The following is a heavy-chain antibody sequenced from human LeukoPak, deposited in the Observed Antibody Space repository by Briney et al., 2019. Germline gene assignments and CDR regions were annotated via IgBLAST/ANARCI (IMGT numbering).Heavy chain of an antibody. Sequence: GESLKISCKASGYTFTNYGISWVRQAPGQGLEWMGWISAYNGNTNYAQKLQGRVTMTTDTSTSTAYMELRSLRSDDTAAYFCAREDRHMNWFDPWGQGTLVTVSS. J-gene: IGHJ5*02. CDR1: GYTFTNYG. CDR3: AREDRHMNWFDP. CDR2: ISAYNGNT. V-gene: IGHV1-18*01.